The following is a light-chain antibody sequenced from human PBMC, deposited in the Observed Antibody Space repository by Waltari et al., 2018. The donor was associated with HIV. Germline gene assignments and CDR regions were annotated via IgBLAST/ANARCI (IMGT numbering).Light chain of an antibody. CDR3: CAYAGSTTYVI. CDR1: SSDVGGYDL. J-gene: IGLJ2*01. Sequence: SALTQPPSVSGAPGQSLTIPCTGLSSDVGGYDLVYCSQQHPGKAPKLLLLEVSKRPSGVSNRVSGSKSGNTASLTVSGLQAEDEADYDCCAYAGSTTYVIFGGGTQLTVL. CDR2: EVS. V-gene: IGLV2-23*02.